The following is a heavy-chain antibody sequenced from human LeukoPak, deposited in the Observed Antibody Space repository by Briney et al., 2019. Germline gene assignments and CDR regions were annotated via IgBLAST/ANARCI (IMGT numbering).Heavy chain of an antibody. CDR1: GGSISSGDYY. CDR2: IYYSGST. V-gene: IGHV4-30-4*01. Sequence: SETLSLTCTVSGGSISSGDYYWSWIRQPPGKGLEWIGYIYYSGSTYYNPSLKSRVTISVDTSKNQFSLKLSSVTAADTAVYYCARGQLEYCSGGSCYGPAFRRNWFDPWGQGTLVTVSS. CDR3: ARGQLEYCSGGSCYGPAFRRNWFDP. J-gene: IGHJ5*02. D-gene: IGHD2-15*01.